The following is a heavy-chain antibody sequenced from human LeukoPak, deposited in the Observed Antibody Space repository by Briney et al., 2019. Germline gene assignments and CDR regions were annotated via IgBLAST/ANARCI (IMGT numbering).Heavy chain of an antibody. CDR3: ASIATVTTDYFDY. D-gene: IGHD4-11*01. CDR2: ISSSSSTI. J-gene: IGHJ4*02. CDR1: GFTFSSYS. V-gene: IGHV3-48*01. Sequence: GGSLRLSCAASGFTFSSYSMNWVRQAPGKGLEWVSYISSSSSTIYYADSVKGRFTISRDNAKNSLYLQMNSLRAEDTAVYYCASIATVTTDYFDYWGQGTLVTVSS.